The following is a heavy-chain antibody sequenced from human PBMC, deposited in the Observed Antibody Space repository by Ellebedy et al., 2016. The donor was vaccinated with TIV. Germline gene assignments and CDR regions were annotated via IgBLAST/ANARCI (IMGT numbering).Heavy chain of an antibody. CDR3: ARANNWNYIYYYYYMDV. Sequence: SETLSLXXTVSGGSISSSSYYWGWIRQPPGKGLEWIGSIYYSGSTYYNPSLKSRVTISVDTSKNQFSLKLSSVTAADTAVYYCARANNWNYIYYYYYMDVWGKGTTVTVSS. CDR2: IYYSGST. J-gene: IGHJ6*03. CDR1: GGSISSSSYY. D-gene: IGHD1-7*01. V-gene: IGHV4-39*07.